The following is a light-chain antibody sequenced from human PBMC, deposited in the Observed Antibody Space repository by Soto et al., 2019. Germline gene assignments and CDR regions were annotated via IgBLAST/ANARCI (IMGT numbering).Light chain of an antibody. J-gene: IGKJ2*01. CDR2: YAS. CDR3: QQYDNLPYT. CDR1: QDISNF. Sequence: DIQMTQSPSSLSASVGDRVTITCQASQDISNFLNWYQQKPGKAPKLLIYYASNLERGVPSRFSGSRYGTDFTSTISSLQPEDIATYYCQQYDNLPYTFGQGTKLQIK. V-gene: IGKV1-33*01.